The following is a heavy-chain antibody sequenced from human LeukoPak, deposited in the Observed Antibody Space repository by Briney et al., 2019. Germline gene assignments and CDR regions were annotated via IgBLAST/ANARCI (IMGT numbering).Heavy chain of an antibody. J-gene: IGHJ4*02. CDR3: AKKAGNCGGGTCYYDF. Sequence: GGSLRLSCAASGFTFSIYDMHWVRQAPGKGLEYVSAISSNGGVTYYANSVKGRFTISRDNSKNTLYLQMGSLRDDDMAVYYCAKKAGNCGGGTCYYDFWGQGTLVTVSS. CDR2: ISSNGGVT. CDR1: GFTFSIYD. D-gene: IGHD2-21*01. V-gene: IGHV3-64*01.